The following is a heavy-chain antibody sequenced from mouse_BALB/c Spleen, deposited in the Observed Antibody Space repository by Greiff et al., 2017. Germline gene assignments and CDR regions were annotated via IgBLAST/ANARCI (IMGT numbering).Heavy chain of an antibody. J-gene: IGHJ4*01. Sequence: EVQRVESGGGLVQPGGSRKLSCAASGFTFSSFGMHWVRQAPEKGLEWVAYISSGSSTIYYADTVKGRFTISRDNPKNTVFLHMTSPRSEDTAMYYSARSSPNYGAMDYWGQGTSVTVSS. CDR1: GFTFSSFG. CDR2: ISSGSSTI. D-gene: IGHD1-1*01. CDR3: ARSSPNYGAMDY. V-gene: IGHV5-17*02.